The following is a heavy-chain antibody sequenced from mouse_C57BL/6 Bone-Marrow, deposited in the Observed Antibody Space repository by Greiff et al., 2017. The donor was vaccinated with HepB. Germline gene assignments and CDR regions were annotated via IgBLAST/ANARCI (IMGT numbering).Heavy chain of an antibody. CDR3: ARFTTVDWYFDV. CDR2: IYPGSGST. Sequence: QVQLQQPGAELVKPGASVKMSCKASGYTFTSHWITWVKQRPGQGLEWIGDIYPGSGSTNYNEKFKSKATLTVDTSASTAYMQLSSLTSEDSAVYYCARFTTVDWYFDVWGTGTTVTVSS. CDR1: GYTFTSHW. V-gene: IGHV1-55*01. D-gene: IGHD1-1*01. J-gene: IGHJ1*03.